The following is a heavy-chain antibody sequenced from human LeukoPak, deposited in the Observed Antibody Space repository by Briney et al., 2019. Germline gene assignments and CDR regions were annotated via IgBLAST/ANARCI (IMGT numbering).Heavy chain of an antibody. CDR3: AKSSSWPFDY. CDR1: GGSVSSGS. J-gene: IGHJ4*02. Sequence: ETLSLTCTVSGGSVSSGSFYWSWVRQAPGKGLEWVSVISGRSDSTYYADSVKGRFTISRDNSKNTLYLQMNSLRAEDTAVYYCAKSSSWPFDYWGQGTLVTVSS. D-gene: IGHD6-13*01. V-gene: IGHV3-23*01. CDR2: ISGRSDST.